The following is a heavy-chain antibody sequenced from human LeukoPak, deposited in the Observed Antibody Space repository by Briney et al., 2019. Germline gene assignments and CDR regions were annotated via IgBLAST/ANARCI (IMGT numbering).Heavy chain of an antibody. V-gene: IGHV5-51*01. CDR1: GYSFTSYW. CDR3: ARHKLLGYSYGSDAFDI. J-gene: IGHJ3*02. Sequence: GESLQISCKGSGYSFTSYWIGWVRQMPGKGLEWMGIIYPGDSDTRYSPSFQGQVTISADKSISTAYLQWSSLKASDTAMYYCARHKLLGYSYGSDAFDIWGQGTMVTLSS. CDR2: IYPGDSDT. D-gene: IGHD5-18*01.